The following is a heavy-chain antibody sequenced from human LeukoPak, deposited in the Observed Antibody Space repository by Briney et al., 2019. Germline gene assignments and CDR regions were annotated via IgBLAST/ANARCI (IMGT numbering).Heavy chain of an antibody. CDR1: GGSISSYY. V-gene: IGHV4-59*01. Sequence: SETLSLTCTVSGGSISSYYWSWTRQPPGKGLEWIGYIYYSGSTNYNPSLKSRVTISVDTSKNQFSLKLSSVTAADTAVYYCARAVIAVAGDYFDYWGQGTLVTVSS. CDR3: ARAVIAVAGDYFDY. J-gene: IGHJ4*02. CDR2: IYYSGST. D-gene: IGHD6-19*01.